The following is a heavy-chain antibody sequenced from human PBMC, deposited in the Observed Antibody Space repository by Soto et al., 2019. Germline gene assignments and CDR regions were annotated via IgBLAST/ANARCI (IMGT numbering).Heavy chain of an antibody. J-gene: IGHJ4*02. Sequence: EVQLLESGGGLVQPGGSLRLSCAASGFTFSSYAMSWVRQAPGKGLEWVSAISGSGGSTYYADSVKGRFTISRDNSKNTLYLQLNSRRAEDTAVYSCAHYGDEKGFDYWGQGTLVTVTS. D-gene: IGHD4-17*01. CDR2: ISGSGGST. V-gene: IGHV3-23*01. CDR3: AHYGDEKGFDY. CDR1: GFTFSSYA.